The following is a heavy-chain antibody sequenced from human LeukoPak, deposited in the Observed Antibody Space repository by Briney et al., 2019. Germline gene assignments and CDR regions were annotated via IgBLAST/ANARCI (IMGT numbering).Heavy chain of an antibody. CDR3: ARRDYYDNSDDNYHSFEY. CDR1: GGSISSNKW. CDR2: VVHSGST. V-gene: IGHV4-4*02. Sequence: SGTLSLTCAVSGGSISSNKWWSWLRQAPGKGLEWLGEVVHSGSTNYNPSLKSRVTISVDRSKNQFSLRLNSVTAADTAVYYCARRDYYDNSDDNYHSFEYWGQGTLVTVSS. D-gene: IGHD3-22*01. J-gene: IGHJ4*02.